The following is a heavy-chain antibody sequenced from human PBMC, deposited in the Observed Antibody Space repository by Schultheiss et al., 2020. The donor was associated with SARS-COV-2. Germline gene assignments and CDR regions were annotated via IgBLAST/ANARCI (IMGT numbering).Heavy chain of an antibody. CDR3: ARGGPRAVAPMDV. Sequence: GGSLRLSCAASGFTFSSYAMHWVRQAPGKGLEWVATVRYDGQTKYYPESVKGRFTISRDDSKNMVYLQMSSLRAEDTAVYYCARGGPRAVAPMDVWGQGTTVTVSS. D-gene: IGHD6-19*01. CDR2: VRYDGQTK. J-gene: IGHJ6*02. V-gene: IGHV3-33*08. CDR1: GFTFSSYA.